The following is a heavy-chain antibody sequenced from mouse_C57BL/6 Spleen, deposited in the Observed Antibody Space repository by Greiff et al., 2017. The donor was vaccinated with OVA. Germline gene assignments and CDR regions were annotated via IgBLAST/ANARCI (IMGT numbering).Heavy chain of an antibody. CDR2: IYPGSGST. CDR1: GYTFTSYW. CDR3: ARELDYDGYLYYFDY. D-gene: IGHD2-3*01. V-gene: IGHV1-55*01. J-gene: IGHJ2*01. Sequence: QVQLKQPGAELVKPGASVKMSCKASGYTFTSYWITWVKQRPGQGLEWIGDIYPGSGSTNYNEKFKSKATLTVDTSSSTAYMQLSSLTSEDSAVYYCARELDYDGYLYYFDYWGQGTTLTVSS.